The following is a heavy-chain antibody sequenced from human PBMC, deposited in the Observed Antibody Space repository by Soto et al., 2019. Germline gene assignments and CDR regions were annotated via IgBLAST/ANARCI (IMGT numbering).Heavy chain of an antibody. CDR3: ARESVVVVTATNYNYGMDV. CDR2: IIPIFGTA. CDR1: GGTFSSYA. J-gene: IGHJ6*02. V-gene: IGHV1-69*12. Sequence: QVRLVQSGAEVKKPGSSVKVSYKASGGTFSSYAISWVRQAPGQGLEWMGGIIPIFGTANYAQKFQGRVTITADESTSTAYMELSSLRSEDTAVYYCARESVVVVTATNYNYGMDVWGQGTTVTVSS. D-gene: IGHD2-21*02.